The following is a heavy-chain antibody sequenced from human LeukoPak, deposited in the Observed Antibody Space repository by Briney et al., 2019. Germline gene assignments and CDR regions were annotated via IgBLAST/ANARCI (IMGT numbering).Heavy chain of an antibody. CDR3: AGYSSSWYGAFDI. CDR1: GGSINSNSYY. CDR2: IYYSGST. V-gene: IGHV4-39*07. Sequence: SETLSLTCTVSGGSINSNSYYWGWIRQPPGKGLEWIGSIYYSGSTYYNPFLKSRVTISVDTSKNQFSLKLSSVTAADTAVYYCAGYSSSWYGAFDIWGQGTMVTVSS. J-gene: IGHJ3*02. D-gene: IGHD6-13*01.